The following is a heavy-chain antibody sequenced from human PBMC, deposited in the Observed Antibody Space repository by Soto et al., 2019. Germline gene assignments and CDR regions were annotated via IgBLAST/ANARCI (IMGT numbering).Heavy chain of an antibody. CDR1: GFTFSSYS. V-gene: IGHV3-21*01. Sequence: EVQLVESGGGLVKPGGSLRLSCAASGFTFSSYSMNWVRQAPGKGLEGVSSISSSSSYIYYADSVKGRFTISRDNAKNSLYLQMNSLRAEDTAVYYCARTPSMTTVSLDYWGQGTLVTVSS. D-gene: IGHD4-17*01. CDR2: ISSSSSYI. J-gene: IGHJ4*02. CDR3: ARTPSMTTVSLDY.